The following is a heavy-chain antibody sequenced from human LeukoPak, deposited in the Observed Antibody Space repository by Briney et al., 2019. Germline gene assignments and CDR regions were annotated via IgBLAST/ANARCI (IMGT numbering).Heavy chain of an antibody. V-gene: IGHV4-59*01. CDR3: ARGSSGRAAYYYYMDV. Sequence: KASETLSLTCTASGGSISSYYWSWIRQPPGKGLEWIGYIYYSGSTNYNPSLKSRVTISVDTSKNQFSLKLSSVTAADTAVYYCARGSSGRAAYYYYMDVWGKGTTVTISS. D-gene: IGHD6-19*01. CDR2: IYYSGST. CDR1: GGSISSYY. J-gene: IGHJ6*03.